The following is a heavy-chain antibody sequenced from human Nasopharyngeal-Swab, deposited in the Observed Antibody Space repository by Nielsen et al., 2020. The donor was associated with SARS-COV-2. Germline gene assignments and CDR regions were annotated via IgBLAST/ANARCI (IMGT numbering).Heavy chain of an antibody. D-gene: IGHD6-6*01. CDR2: TLYRFDWYN. CDR1: GDSVSNNRAA. V-gene: IGHV6-1*01. CDR3: ARELVHDYRGGFDL. Sequence: SQTLSLTCAISGDSVSNNRAAWNWIRQSPSRGLEWLGRTLYRFDWYNDYGESVRSRITIKPGTSKNQFSLQLNSVTPEDTAVYYCARELVHDYRGGFDLWGQGTMVTVSS. J-gene: IGHJ3*01.